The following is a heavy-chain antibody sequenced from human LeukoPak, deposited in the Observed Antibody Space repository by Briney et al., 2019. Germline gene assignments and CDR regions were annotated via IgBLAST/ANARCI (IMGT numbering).Heavy chain of an antibody. V-gene: IGHV4-30-4*07. J-gene: IGHJ6*03. CDR1: GGSISSGGYS. D-gene: IGHD4-11*01. Sequence: PSETLSLTCAVSGGSISSGGYSWRWIRQPPGKGLEWIGYIYYSGSTYYNPSLKSRVTISVDTSKNQFSLKLSSVTAADTAVYYCARVKEWESYSNDPTYYYYYYMDVWGKGTTVTVSS. CDR2: IYYSGST. CDR3: ARVKEWESYSNDPTYYYYYYMDV.